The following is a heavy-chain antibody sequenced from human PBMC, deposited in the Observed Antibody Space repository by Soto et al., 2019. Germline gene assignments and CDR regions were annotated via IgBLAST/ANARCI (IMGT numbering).Heavy chain of an antibody. CDR3: VTGDGYQHQYFDY. D-gene: IGHD5-12*01. V-gene: IGHV4-34*01. CDR1: GGSFSGYY. J-gene: IGHJ4*02. Sequence: SETLSLTCAVYGGSFSGYYWSWIRQPPGKGLEWIGEINHSGSTNYNPSLKSRVTISVDTSKNQFSLKLSSVTAADTAAYYCVTGDGYQHQYFDYWGQGTLVTVSS. CDR2: INHSGST.